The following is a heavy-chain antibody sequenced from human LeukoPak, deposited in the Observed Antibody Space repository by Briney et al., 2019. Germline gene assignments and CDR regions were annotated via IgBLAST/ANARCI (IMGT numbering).Heavy chain of an antibody. D-gene: IGHD3-10*01. CDR2: ISGSGGST. CDR3: AKDSVPYYYGSGSYPDY. V-gene: IGHV3-23*01. CDR1: GFTFGDYA. J-gene: IGHJ4*02. Sequence: GGSLRLSCTASGFTFGDYAMSWVRQAPGKGLEWVSGISGSGGSTYYADSVKGRFTISRDNSKNTLYLQMNSLRAEDTAVYYCAKDSVPYYYGSGSYPDYWGQGTLVTVSS.